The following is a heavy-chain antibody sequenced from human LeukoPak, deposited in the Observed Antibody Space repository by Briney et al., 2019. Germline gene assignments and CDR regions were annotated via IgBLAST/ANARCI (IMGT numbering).Heavy chain of an antibody. CDR2: IKPSGSEK. D-gene: IGHD5-18*01. J-gene: IGHJ4*02. CDR1: GFTFSNYW. Sequence: GGSLRLSCEGSGFTFSNYWMTWVRQAPEKGLEWVANIKPSGSEKHYADSVEGRFTISRDNAKNSLYLQMNSLRAEDTAVYYCAKRLRGGGYSYGPDDYWGQGTLVTVSS. V-gene: IGHV3-7*03. CDR3: AKRLRGGGYSYGPDDY.